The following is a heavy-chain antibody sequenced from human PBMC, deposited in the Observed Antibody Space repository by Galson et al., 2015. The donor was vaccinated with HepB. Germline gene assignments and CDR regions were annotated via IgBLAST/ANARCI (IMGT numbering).Heavy chain of an antibody. CDR2: ISAYNGNT. CDR1: GYTFTSYG. D-gene: IGHD6-6*01. Sequence: SVKVSCKASGYTFTSYGISWVRQAPGQGLEWMGWISAYNGNTNYAQKLQGRVTMTTDTSTSTAYMELRSLRSDDTAVYYCARDLEVAARTNAFDIWGQGTMVTVSS. V-gene: IGHV1-18*04. J-gene: IGHJ3*02. CDR3: ARDLEVAARTNAFDI.